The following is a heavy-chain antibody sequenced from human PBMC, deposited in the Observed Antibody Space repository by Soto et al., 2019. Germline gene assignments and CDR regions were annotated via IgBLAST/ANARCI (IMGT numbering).Heavy chain of an antibody. CDR3: ARDGPYGDYRHVDY. CDR1: GGSISSGGYY. J-gene: IGHJ4*02. D-gene: IGHD4-17*01. V-gene: IGHV4-31*03. CDR2: IYYSGST. Sequence: QVQLQEAGPGLVKPSQTLSLTCTVSGGSISSGGYYWSWIRQHPGKGLEWIGYIYYSGSTYYNPSLKSRVTLSVDTSKNQFSLKLSSVTAADTAVYYCARDGPYGDYRHVDYWGQGTLVPVSS.